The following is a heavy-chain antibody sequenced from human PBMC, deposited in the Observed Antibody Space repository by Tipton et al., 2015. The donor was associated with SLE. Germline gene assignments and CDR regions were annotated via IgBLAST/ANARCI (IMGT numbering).Heavy chain of an antibody. Sequence: QSGAEVKKPGAAVKVSCKASGYTFTSYDINWVRQATGQGLEWMGWMNPNSGNTGYAQKFQGRVTITRNTSISTAYMELSRLRSGDTAVYYWARGPSWSGYYYYFDYWGQGTLVTVSS. J-gene: IGHJ4*02. CDR1: GYTFTSYD. V-gene: IGHV1-8*01. CDR3: ARGPSWSGYYYYFDY. CDR2: MNPNSGNT. D-gene: IGHD3-3*01.